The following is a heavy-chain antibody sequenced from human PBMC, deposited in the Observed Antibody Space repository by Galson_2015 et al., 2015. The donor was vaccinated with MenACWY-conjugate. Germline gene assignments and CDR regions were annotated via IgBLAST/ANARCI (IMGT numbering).Heavy chain of an antibody. CDR1: GFTFRQYA. Sequence: SLRLSCAVSGFTFRQYAMSWVRQAPGTGLEWVAVISDSGAATHYIDSVKGRFTISRDNSKNTLYLQMSRLRAEDTALYYCEKDVYMDVWGKGTTVAVSS. CDR2: ISDSGAAT. CDR3: EKDVYMDV. V-gene: IGHV3-23*01. J-gene: IGHJ6*03.